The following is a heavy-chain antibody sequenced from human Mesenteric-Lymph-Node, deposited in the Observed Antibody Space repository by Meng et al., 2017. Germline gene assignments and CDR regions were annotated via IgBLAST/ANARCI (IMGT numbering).Heavy chain of an antibody. CDR3: ARRSGGYYPYYFDY. Sequence: GGSLRLSCAASGFTFSSYSMNWVRQAPGKGLEWVSGINWNGGSTGYADSVKGRFTISRDNAKNSLYLQMNSLRAEDTALYYCARRSGGYYPYYFDYWGQGTLVTVSS. CDR2: INWNGGST. CDR1: GFTFSSYS. V-gene: IGHV3-20*04. D-gene: IGHD3-22*01. J-gene: IGHJ4*02.